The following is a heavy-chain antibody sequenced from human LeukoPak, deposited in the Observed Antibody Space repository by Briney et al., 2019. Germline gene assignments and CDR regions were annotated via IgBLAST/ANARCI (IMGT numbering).Heavy chain of an antibody. CDR2: IYHSGST. J-gene: IGHJ4*02. Sequence: SETLSLTCAVSVYSLSSCCYWAWIGQPPGKGREWIGSIYHSGSTHYNVSLKSRVTMSVDTSKNQFSLKLSSVTDEDTAVYYCARDRRGNDEFDYWGQGILVTVSS. CDR3: ARDRRGNDEFDY. D-gene: IGHD5-12*01. V-gene: IGHV4-38-2*02. CDR1: VYSLSSCCY.